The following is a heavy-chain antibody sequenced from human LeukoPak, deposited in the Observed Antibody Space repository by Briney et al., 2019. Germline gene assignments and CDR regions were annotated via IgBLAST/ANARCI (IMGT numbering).Heavy chain of an antibody. CDR3: AKDRGSSGFYYFDY. CDR2: ISWNSGSI. CDR1: GFTFDDYA. J-gene: IGHJ4*02. V-gene: IGHV3-9*01. Sequence: PGRSLRLSCAASGFTFDDYAMHWVRHAPGKGLEWVSGISWNSGSIGYADSVKGRFTISRDNAKNSLYLQMNSLRAEDTALYYCAKDRGSSGFYYFDYWGQGTLVTVSS. D-gene: IGHD1-26*01.